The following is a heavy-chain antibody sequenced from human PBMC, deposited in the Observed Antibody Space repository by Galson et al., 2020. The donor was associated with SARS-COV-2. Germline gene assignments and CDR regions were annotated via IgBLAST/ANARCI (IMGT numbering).Heavy chain of an antibody. CDR1: GGSFSGYY. V-gene: IGHV4-34*01. Sequence: GSLSLTCAVYGGSFSGYYWSWIRQPPGKGLEWNGEINHSGSTNYNPSLKSRVTISVDTSKNQFSLKLSSVTAADTAVYYCARGDGNYWYFDLWGRGTLVTVSS. CDR2: INHSGST. CDR3: ARGDGNYWYFDL. J-gene: IGHJ2*01.